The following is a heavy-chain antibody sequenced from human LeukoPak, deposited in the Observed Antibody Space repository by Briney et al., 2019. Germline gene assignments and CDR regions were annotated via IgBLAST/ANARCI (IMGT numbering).Heavy chain of an antibody. CDR1: GFTFSSYA. V-gene: IGHV3-23*01. CDR3: ARMVRGLYIDY. Sequence: GGSLRLSCAVSGFTFSSYAMRWVRQAPGKGLEWVSGISGSGGYTYYADSVKGRFTFSRDNPKNTLYLEMSSLRAEDTAVYYCARMVRGLYIDYWGQGTLVTVSS. D-gene: IGHD3-10*01. CDR2: ISGSGGYT. J-gene: IGHJ4*02.